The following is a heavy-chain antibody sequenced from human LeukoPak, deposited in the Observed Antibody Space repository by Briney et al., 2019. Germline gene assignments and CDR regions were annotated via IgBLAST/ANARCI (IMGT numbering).Heavy chain of an antibody. CDR1: GYTFTNYD. D-gene: IGHD3-3*01. CDR2: MSPINWNT. V-gene: IGHV1-8*01. J-gene: IGHJ6*03. CDR3: ARGISSRQIGYYFMDV. Sequence: ASVKVSCKASGYTFTNYDVNWVRQATGQGLERMGWMSPINWNTAYGQKFQGRVTLTRDTSRDTAYMDLSSLGPDDTAVYFCARGISSRQIGYYFMDVWGKGTTVTVSS.